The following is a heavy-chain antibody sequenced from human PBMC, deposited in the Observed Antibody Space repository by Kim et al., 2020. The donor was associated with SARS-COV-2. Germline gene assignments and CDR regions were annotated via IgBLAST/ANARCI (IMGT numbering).Heavy chain of an antibody. D-gene: IGHD6-25*01. CDR2: INHSGST. J-gene: IGHJ4*02. CDR3: ASLDSSGLNY. CDR1: GGSFSGYY. V-gene: IGHV4-34*01. Sequence: SETLSLTCAVYGGSFSGYYWSWIRQPPGKGLEWIGEINHSGSTNYNPSLKSRVTISVDTCKNQFSLKLSSVTAADTAVYYCASLDSSGLNYWGQGTLVTVSS.